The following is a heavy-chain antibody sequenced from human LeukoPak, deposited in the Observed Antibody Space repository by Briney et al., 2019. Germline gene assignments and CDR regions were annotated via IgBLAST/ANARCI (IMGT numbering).Heavy chain of an antibody. Sequence: GGSLRLSCAVSGFTFSRYGMHWIRQAPGKGMEWVAFIWYDGKNDQEYAESVKGRFTISRDNSKNTLYLQMNSLRTEDTAMYYCVKDRCSSSTCREAFESGAKGHWSPSLQ. J-gene: IGHJ3*02. CDR2: IWYDGKNDQ. V-gene: IGHV3-30*02. D-gene: IGHD2-2*01. CDR3: VKDRCSSSTCREAFES. CDR1: GFTFSRYG.